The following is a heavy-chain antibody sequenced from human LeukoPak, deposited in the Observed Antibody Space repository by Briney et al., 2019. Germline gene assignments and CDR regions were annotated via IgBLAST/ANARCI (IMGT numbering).Heavy chain of an antibody. V-gene: IGHV3-53*01. CDR1: GFTFSSYS. Sequence: GGSLRLSCAASGFTFSSYSMNWVRQAPGKGLEWVSAVFRDGSTSHADSVKGRFTISRDNSRNTVYLQMNSLRAEDTAVYYCATETWKDWGQGTLVTVSS. CDR2: VFRDGST. CDR3: ATETWKD. D-gene: IGHD1-1*01. J-gene: IGHJ4*02.